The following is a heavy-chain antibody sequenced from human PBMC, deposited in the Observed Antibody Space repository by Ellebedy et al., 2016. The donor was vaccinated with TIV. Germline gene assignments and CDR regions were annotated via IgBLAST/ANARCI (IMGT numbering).Heavy chain of an antibody. J-gene: IGHJ4*02. CDR2: ISSSSTYI. Sequence: PGGSLRLSCAASGFNFRSFYMNWVRQAPGKGLEWVASISSSSTYIHYGDSVRGRFTVSRDNTNSSLYLQMSSLRAEDTAVYYCARDSWYTEYGIDFWGPGTQVIVSS. CDR3: ARDSWYTEYGIDF. D-gene: IGHD6-13*01. V-gene: IGHV3-21*01. CDR1: GFNFRSFY.